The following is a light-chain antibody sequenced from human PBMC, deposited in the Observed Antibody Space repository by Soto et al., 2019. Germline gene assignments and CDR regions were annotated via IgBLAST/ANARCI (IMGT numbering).Light chain of an antibody. J-gene: IGLJ3*02. CDR3: QSFDSSLDGWV. CDR1: SSNIGAGHD. CDR2: ANT. V-gene: IGLV1-40*01. Sequence: QSVLTQPPSVSGAPGQRVTISCTGSSSNIGAGHDVHWYQQIPETAPKLLVSANTNRPSGVPDRFSGSNSGTSASLSITGLRAEDEADYYCQSFDSSLDGWVFGGGTKVTVL.